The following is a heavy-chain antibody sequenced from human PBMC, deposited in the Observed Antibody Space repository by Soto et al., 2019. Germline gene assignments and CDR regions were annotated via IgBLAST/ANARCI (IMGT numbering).Heavy chain of an antibody. J-gene: IGHJ5*02. V-gene: IGHV1-18*01. Sequence: QVQLVQSGAEVKKPGASVKVSCKASGYTFTSYGISWVRQAPGQGLEWMGWISAYNGNTNYAQKLQGRITMTTEKSTSTAYMELRSRRWDDTAVYYCASDGGVQARFDPWGQGTLVSVSS. CDR3: ASDGGVQARFDP. CDR1: GYTFTSYG. D-gene: IGHD1-1*01. CDR2: ISAYNGNT.